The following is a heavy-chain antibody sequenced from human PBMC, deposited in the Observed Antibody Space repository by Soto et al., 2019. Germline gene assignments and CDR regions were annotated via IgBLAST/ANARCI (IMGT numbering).Heavy chain of an antibody. CDR3: ARQARYCSGGSCYSGWFDP. J-gene: IGHJ5*02. D-gene: IGHD2-15*01. V-gene: IGHV4-59*08. CDR2: IYYSGST. CDR1: GGSISRYY. Sequence: PPETLSLTCTVSGGSISRYYWSWIRQPPGKGLEWIGYIYYSGSTNYNPSLKSRVTISVDTSKNQFSLKLSSVTAADTAVYYCARQARYCSGGSCYSGWFDPWGQGTLVTVSS.